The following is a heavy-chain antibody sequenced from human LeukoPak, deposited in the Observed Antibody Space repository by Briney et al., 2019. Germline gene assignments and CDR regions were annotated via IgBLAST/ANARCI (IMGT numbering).Heavy chain of an antibody. D-gene: IGHD2-21*02. V-gene: IGHV3-23*01. CDR1: GFTFSSYA. CDR3: AKDRSGSYCGGDCYLPY. CDR2: ISGSGGST. J-gene: IGHJ4*02. Sequence: GGSLRLSCAASGFTFSSYAMSWVRQAPGKGLEWVSSISGSGGSTYYADSVKGRFTISRDNSKNTLYLQMNSLRAEDTAIYYCAKDRSGSYCGGDCYLPYWGQGTLVTVSS.